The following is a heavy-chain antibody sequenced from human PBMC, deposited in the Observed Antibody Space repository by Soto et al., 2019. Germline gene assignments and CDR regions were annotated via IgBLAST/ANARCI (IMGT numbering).Heavy chain of an antibody. V-gene: IGHV4-34*01. J-gene: IGHJ2*01. CDR1: GGSFSGYY. Sequence: QVQLQQWGAGPLRPLETLSLTCGVSGGSFSGYYWAWIRQSPGKGLEWIGEINDRGSINYNPSLKSRVSISVDTSKNHYSLNLMSVTAADTAVYYCARESHDILTGPPWVWYFDLWGRSTLVTVSS. CDR3: ARESHDILTGPPWVWYFDL. CDR2: INDRGSI. D-gene: IGHD3-9*01.